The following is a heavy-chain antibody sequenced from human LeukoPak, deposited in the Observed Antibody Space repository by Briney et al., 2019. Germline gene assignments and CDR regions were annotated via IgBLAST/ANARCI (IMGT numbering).Heavy chain of an antibody. Sequence: PSETLSLTCTVSGGSISSYYWSWIRQPAGKGLEWIGRIYTSGSTNYNPSLKSRVTMSVDTSKNQFSLKLSSVTAADTAVYYCARESSGWPTIYYYYGMDVWGQGTTVTVSS. V-gene: IGHV4-4*07. J-gene: IGHJ6*02. CDR2: IYTSGST. D-gene: IGHD6-19*01. CDR3: ARESSGWPTIYYYYGMDV. CDR1: GGSISSYY.